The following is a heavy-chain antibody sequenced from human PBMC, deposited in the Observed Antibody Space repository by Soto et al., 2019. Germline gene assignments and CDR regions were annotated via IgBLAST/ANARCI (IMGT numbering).Heavy chain of an antibody. D-gene: IGHD2-2*01. Sequence: GGSLRLSCAASGFTFISYAMSWVLQAPWKGLEWVSAISGSGGSTYYADSVKGRFTISRDNSKNTLYLQMNSLRAEDTAVYYCARSYCSSTSCYLPWYYYYMDVWGKGTTVTVSS. J-gene: IGHJ6*03. CDR2: ISGSGGST. CDR3: ARSYCSSTSCYLPWYYYYMDV. V-gene: IGHV3-23*01. CDR1: GFTFISYA.